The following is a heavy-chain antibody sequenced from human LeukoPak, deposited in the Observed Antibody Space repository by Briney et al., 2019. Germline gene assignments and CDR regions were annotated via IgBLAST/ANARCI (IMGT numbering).Heavy chain of an antibody. V-gene: IGHV4-34*01. CDR1: GGSFSDYY. D-gene: IGHD2-8*01. CDR2: INHSGSP. Sequence: SETLSLTCAVYGGSFSDYYWSWVRQPPGKGLEWIGEINHSGSPTYNPSLMSRVIISFDKSKNLFPQKLSSVTAADTAVYYCASLHQVRLNGSFDIWAQGTMVTVSS. CDR3: ASLHQVRLNGSFDI. J-gene: IGHJ3*02.